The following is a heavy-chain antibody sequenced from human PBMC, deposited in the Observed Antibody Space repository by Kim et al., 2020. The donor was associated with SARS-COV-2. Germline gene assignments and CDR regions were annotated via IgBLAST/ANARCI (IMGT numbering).Heavy chain of an antibody. Sequence: GGSLRLSCAASGFTFSSYAMHWVRQAPGKGLEWVAVISYDGSNKYYADSVKGRFTISRDNSKNTLYLQMNSLRAEDTAVYYCASDRRGPGWAPRFLYWG. J-gene: IGHJ4*01. CDR2: ISYDGSNK. D-gene: IGHD2-21*01. V-gene: IGHV3-30-3*01. CDR1: GFTFSSYA. CDR3: ASDRRGPGWAPRFLY.